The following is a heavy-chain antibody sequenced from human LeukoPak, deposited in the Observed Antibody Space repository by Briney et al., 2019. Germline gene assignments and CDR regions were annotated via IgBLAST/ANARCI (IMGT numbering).Heavy chain of an antibody. J-gene: IGHJ4*02. CDR2: IYYSGST. CDR1: GGSISSGDYY. D-gene: IGHD3-22*01. CDR3: ARGALADYYDSSGYFYY. Sequence: KASETLSLTCTVSGGSISSGDYYWSWIRQPPGKGQEWIGYIYYSGSTYYNPSLKSRVTISVDTSKNQFSLKLSSVTAADTAVYYCARGALADYYDSSGYFYYWGQGTLVTVSS. V-gene: IGHV4-30-4*01.